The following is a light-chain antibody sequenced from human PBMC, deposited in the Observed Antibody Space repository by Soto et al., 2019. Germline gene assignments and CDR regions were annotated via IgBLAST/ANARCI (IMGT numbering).Light chain of an antibody. CDR1: SRVDGGYNA. V-gene: IGLV2-14*03. J-gene: IGLJ1*01. CDR3: SSFTSSMTNV. CDR2: DVG. Sequence: QSALTQPAYVSGYPGQSITISCTGTSRVDGGYNAVSWYQVHPGKAPKLLLYDVGDRPSGVSFRFSGSKSGNTASLTISGLQAADEADYFCSSFTSSMTNVFGSGTKVTVL.